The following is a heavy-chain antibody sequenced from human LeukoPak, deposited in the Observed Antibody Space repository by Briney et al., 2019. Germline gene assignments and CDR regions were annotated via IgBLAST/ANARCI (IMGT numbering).Heavy chain of an antibody. CDR2: IYYSGST. CDR1: GGSISSGDYY. CDR3: ARGGYSYGYIVGYYYYGMGV. J-gene: IGHJ6*02. D-gene: IGHD5-18*01. V-gene: IGHV4-30-4*01. Sequence: SQTLSLTCTVSGGSISSGDYYWSWIRQPPGKGLEWIGYIYYSGSTNYNPSLKSRVTISVDTSKNQFSLKLSSVTAADTAVYYCARGGYSYGYIVGYYYYGMGVWGQGTTVTVSS.